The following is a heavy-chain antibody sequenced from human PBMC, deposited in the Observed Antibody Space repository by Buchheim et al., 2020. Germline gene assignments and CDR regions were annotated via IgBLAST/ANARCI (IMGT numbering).Heavy chain of an antibody. CDR3: AKGRMRYCSGGSCYTPFDY. D-gene: IGHD2-15*01. Sequence: QVQLVESGGGVVQPGRSLRLSCAASGFTFSSYGMHWVRQAPGKGLEWVAVIWYDGSNKYYADSVKGRFTISRDNSKNTLYLQMNSLRAEDTAVYYCAKGRMRYCSGGSCYTPFDYWGQGTL. CDR2: IWYDGSNK. J-gene: IGHJ4*02. CDR1: GFTFSSYG. V-gene: IGHV3-33*06.